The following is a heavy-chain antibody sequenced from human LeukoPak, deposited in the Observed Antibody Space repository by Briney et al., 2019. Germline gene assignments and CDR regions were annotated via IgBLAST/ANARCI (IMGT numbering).Heavy chain of an antibody. Sequence: PGGSLRLSCVASGFTFSDYYMTWIRQAPGKGLEWLSYIDTGSSVYYADSVKGRLTVSRDNAKNSLYLQLNSLRAEDTAVYYCAREGYSGSHFEYWGQGTLVTVSS. V-gene: IGHV3-11*01. D-gene: IGHD1-26*01. CDR3: AREGYSGSHFEY. CDR2: IDTGSSV. J-gene: IGHJ4*02. CDR1: GFTFSDYY.